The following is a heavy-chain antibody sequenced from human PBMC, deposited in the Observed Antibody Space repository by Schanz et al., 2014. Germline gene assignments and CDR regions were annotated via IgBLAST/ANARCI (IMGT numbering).Heavy chain of an antibody. CDR3: AKSQGSSFDS. Sequence: EVQLLESGGGLVQPGGSLRLSCEASGFSFGNYAMSWVRQAPGKGLEWVSFIYIGGNTYYADSVKGRFTISRDNSKNTLYLQMSSLRAEDTAVYYCAKSQGSSFDSWGQGTLVTVSS. J-gene: IGHJ4*02. V-gene: IGHV3-23*01. D-gene: IGHD6-13*01. CDR1: GFSFGNYA. CDR2: FIYIGGNT.